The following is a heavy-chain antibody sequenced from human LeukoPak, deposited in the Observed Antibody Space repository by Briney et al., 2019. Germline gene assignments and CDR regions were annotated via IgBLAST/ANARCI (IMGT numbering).Heavy chain of an antibody. V-gene: IGHV1-2*02. CDR2: IHPNSGGT. D-gene: IGHD3-22*01. CDR3: ARGISDSSGYYPLFNY. CDR1: GYTFTH. Sequence: ASVKVSCKASGYTFTHMNWVRQAPGQGLEWMGWIHPNSGGTNYAQKFQGRVTMTSDTSISTAYMELTSLTSDDTAGYYCARGISDSSGYYPLFNYWGQGTLVTVSS. J-gene: IGHJ4*02.